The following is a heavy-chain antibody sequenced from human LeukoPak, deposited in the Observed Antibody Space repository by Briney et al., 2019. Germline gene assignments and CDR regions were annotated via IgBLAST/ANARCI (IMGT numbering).Heavy chain of an antibody. CDR2: IHSSGNT. CDR3: VRMTWGLAARGAFDI. D-gene: IGHD6-13*01. Sequence: SATLSLTCTVSGYSISSGYYWGWIRQPPGRRLEWVGSIHSSGNTYYSPTLKSRVTISVDTSKNQFSLKLSSVTAADTAVYYCVRMTWGLAARGAFDIWGQGTMVTVSS. V-gene: IGHV4-38-2*02. J-gene: IGHJ3*02. CDR1: GYSISSGYY.